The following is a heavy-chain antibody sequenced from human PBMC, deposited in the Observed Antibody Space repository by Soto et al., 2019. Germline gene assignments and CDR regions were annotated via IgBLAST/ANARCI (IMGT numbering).Heavy chain of an antibody. CDR2: ISSSGSTI. CDR3: ARHIAAAY. J-gene: IGHJ4*02. CDR1: GFTFISYE. D-gene: IGHD2-15*01. V-gene: IGHV3-48*03. Sequence: WGSLRLSCAASGFTFISYEINWVRQAPGKGLEWVSYISSSGSTIYYADSVKGRFTISRDNAKNSLYLQMNSLRAEDTAVYYCARHIAAAYWGQGTLVTVSS.